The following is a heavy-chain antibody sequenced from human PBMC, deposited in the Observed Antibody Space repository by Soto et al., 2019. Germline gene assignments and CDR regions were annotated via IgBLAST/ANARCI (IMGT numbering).Heavy chain of an antibody. J-gene: IGHJ4*02. CDR2: IYHSWST. CDR1: GGSISSGGYS. Sequence: TSETLSLTCAVSGGSISSGGYSWSWIRQPPGKGLEWIGYIYHSWSTYYNPSLKSRVTISVDRSKNQFSLKLSSVTAADTAVYYCARVSTYGDYVDYWGQGTLVTVSS. CDR3: ARVSTYGDYVDY. V-gene: IGHV4-30-2*01. D-gene: IGHD4-17*01.